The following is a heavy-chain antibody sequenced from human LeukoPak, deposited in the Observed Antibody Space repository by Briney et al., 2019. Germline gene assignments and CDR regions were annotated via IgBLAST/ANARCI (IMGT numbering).Heavy chain of an antibody. D-gene: IGHD3-22*01. CDR1: GYSFTSYW. CDR2: IYPGDSDT. V-gene: IGHV5-51*01. CDR3: ARPYYYDSSGSIWGAFDI. Sequence: GESLKISCKGSGYSFTSYWIGWVRQMPGKGLEWMGIIYPGDSDTRYSPSFQGQVTISADKSISTAYLQWTSLKASDTAMYYCARPYYYDSSGSIWGAFDIWGQGTMVTVSS. J-gene: IGHJ3*02.